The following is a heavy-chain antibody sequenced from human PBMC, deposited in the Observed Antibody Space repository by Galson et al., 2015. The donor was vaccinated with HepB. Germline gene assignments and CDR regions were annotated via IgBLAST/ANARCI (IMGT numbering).Heavy chain of an antibody. J-gene: IGHJ5*02. Sequence: SLRLSCAASGFKFKNYAVTWVRQAPGKGLEWVSTVSNTGARTYYAESVKGRFTVSRDRSRNMVFLQMDSLRAGDTAIYYCAIEDRGERTELWFGESWGQGTLVTVSS. CDR1: GFKFKNYA. V-gene: IGHV3-23*01. D-gene: IGHD3-10*01. CDR2: VSNTGART. CDR3: AIEDRGERTELWFGES.